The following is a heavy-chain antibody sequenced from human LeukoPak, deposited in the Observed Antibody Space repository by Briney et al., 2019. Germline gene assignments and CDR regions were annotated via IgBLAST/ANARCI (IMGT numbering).Heavy chain of an antibody. CDR2: IYSGGNT. CDR3: ARRPYGSGSDYFDY. Sequence: GSLRLSCAASGFPVSSNYMSWVRQAPGKGLEWVSVIYSGGNTYYTDSVKGRFTISRDNSKNTLYLQMNSLRAEDTAVYYCARRPYGSGSDYFDYWGQGTLVTVSS. V-gene: IGHV3-66*01. CDR1: GFPVSSNY. D-gene: IGHD3-10*01. J-gene: IGHJ4*02.